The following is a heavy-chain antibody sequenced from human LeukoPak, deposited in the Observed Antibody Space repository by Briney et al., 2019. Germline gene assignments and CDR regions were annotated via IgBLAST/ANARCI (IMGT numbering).Heavy chain of an antibody. CDR2: IYSGGAT. CDR1: GITVSTNY. Sequence: GGSLRLSCAASGITVSTNYMSWVRQAPGKGLEWVSIIYSGGATFYADSVKGRFTISRENSKNTLYLQMNSLRAEDTAVYYCAKMGAVQWGWEGPLDYWGQGTLVTVSS. V-gene: IGHV3-66*02. D-gene: IGHD6-19*01. CDR3: AKMGAVQWGWEGPLDY. J-gene: IGHJ4*02.